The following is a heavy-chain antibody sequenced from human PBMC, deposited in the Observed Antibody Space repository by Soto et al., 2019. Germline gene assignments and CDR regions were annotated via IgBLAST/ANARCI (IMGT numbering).Heavy chain of an antibody. D-gene: IGHD6-19*01. V-gene: IGHV3-11*01. CDR1: GFTFSGSY. Sequence: QVQLVESGGGLVEPGGSLRLSCAASGFTFSGSYMNWIRQAPGKGLEWVSYISNSGSTIYNADSAKGRFTISRDNAKNSLSLQMNSLRAEDTAVYYCARGRYSGGGPFYFDYWGQGTLVTVSS. CDR2: ISNSGSTI. CDR3: ARGRYSGGGPFYFDY. J-gene: IGHJ4*02.